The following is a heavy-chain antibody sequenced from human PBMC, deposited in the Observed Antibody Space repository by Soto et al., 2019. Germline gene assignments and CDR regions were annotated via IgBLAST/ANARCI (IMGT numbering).Heavy chain of an antibody. CDR3: ARAQGTTPVVDWYYYALDV. Sequence: QVHLVESGGGVVQPGRSLRLSCAASGFTFRTYAMHWVRQAPGKGLEWVSVILYDGRNEYYADSVKGRFTISRDNSKHKLYLQMNSLRVDDTAVYYCARAQGTTPVVDWYYYALDVWGQGTTVTVSS. D-gene: IGHD2-15*01. J-gene: IGHJ6*02. CDR1: GFTFRTYA. CDR2: ILYDGRNE. V-gene: IGHV3-30*04.